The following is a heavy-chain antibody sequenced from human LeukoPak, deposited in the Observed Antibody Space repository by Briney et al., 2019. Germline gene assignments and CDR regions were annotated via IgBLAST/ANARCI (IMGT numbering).Heavy chain of an antibody. V-gene: IGHV3-23*01. CDR1: GFTFSNYA. J-gene: IGHJ6*04. Sequence: GGSLRLSCAASGFTFSNYAMSWVRQAPGKGLEWVSAFSPSGGGTYYADSVKGRFTISRDNSKNSLYLQMNSLRAEDTAVYYCAELGITMIGGVWGKGTTVTISS. CDR2: FSPSGGGT. D-gene: IGHD3-10*02. CDR3: AELGITMIGGV.